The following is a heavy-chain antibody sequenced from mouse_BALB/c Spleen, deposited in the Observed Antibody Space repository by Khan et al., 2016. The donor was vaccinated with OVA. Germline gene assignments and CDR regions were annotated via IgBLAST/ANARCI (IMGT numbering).Heavy chain of an antibody. CDR2: ISSGGDNT. J-gene: IGHJ1*01. CDR1: GFAFSSFD. Sequence: VESGGGLVKPGGSLKLSCTASGFAFSSFDMSWVRQTPEKRLEWVAYISSGGDNTYSPDTVKGRFTISRDNAKNTLYLQMSSLKSEETARYDGTRRPGYFDVGGAGTTVTVSS. V-gene: IGHV5-12-1*01. CDR3: TRRPGYFDV.